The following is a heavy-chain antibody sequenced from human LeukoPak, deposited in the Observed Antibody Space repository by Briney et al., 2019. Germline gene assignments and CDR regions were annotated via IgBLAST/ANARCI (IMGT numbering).Heavy chain of an antibody. CDR3: AKTVVVAATEDEYYFDY. CDR1: GFAFDDYA. Sequence: GGSLRLSCAASGFAFDDYAMHWVRQAPGKGLEWVSGISWNSGSIGYADSVKGRFTISRDNAKNSLYLQMNSLRAEDTALYYCAKTVVVAATEDEYYFDYWGQGTLVTVSS. V-gene: IGHV3-9*01. J-gene: IGHJ4*02. D-gene: IGHD2-15*01. CDR2: ISWNSGSI.